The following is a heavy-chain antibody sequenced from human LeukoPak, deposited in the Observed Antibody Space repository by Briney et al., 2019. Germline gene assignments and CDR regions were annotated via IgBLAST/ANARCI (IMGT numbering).Heavy chain of an antibody. D-gene: IGHD6-13*01. CDR3: AKDRGSSSWSLDYYYGMDV. Sequence: GGSLRLSCAASGFTFDDYAMHWVRQAPGKGLEWVSGISWNSGSIGYADSVKGRFTISRDNAKNSLYLQMNSLRAEDTALYYCAKDRGSSSWSLDYYYGMDVWGQGTTVTVSS. J-gene: IGHJ6*02. CDR1: GFTFDDYA. V-gene: IGHV3-9*01. CDR2: ISWNSGSI.